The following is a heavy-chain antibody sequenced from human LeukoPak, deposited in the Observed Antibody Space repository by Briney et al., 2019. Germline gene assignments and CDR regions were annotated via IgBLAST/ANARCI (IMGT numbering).Heavy chain of an antibody. Sequence: GGSLRLSCAASGFTFSSHSMNWVRQAPGKGLEWVSSISSSSSYIYYADSVKGRFTISRDNAKNSLYLQMNSLRAEDTAVYYCARSGLDYYYYMDVWGKGTTVPVSS. J-gene: IGHJ6*03. CDR2: ISSSSSYI. V-gene: IGHV3-21*01. D-gene: IGHD3-10*01. CDR1: GFTFSSHS. CDR3: ARSGLDYYYYMDV.